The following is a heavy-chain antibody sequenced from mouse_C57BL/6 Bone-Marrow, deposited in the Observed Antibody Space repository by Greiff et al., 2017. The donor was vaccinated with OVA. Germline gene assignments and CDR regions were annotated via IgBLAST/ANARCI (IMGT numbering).Heavy chain of an antibody. CDR2: IYPGSGST. CDR1: GYTFTSYW. Sequence: HVQLQPPWAELVKPGASVKMSCKASGYTFTSYWITWVKQRPGQGLEWIGDIYPGSGSTNYNEKFKSKATLTVDTSSSTAYMQLSSLTSEDSAVDYCASIYDGYYFDYWGQGTTLTVSS. D-gene: IGHD2-3*01. V-gene: IGHV1-55*01. J-gene: IGHJ2*01. CDR3: ASIYDGYYFDY.